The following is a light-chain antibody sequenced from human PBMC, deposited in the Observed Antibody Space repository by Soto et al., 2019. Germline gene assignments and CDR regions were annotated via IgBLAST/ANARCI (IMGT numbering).Light chain of an antibody. CDR2: GAS. CDR1: QSVSNNY. V-gene: IGKV3-20*01. CDR3: QQYTGSPWT. J-gene: IGKJ1*01. Sequence: EIMVGHSLGTLSLSPQERATLSCRASQSVSNNYLAWYQQKPGQAPRLLIYGASNRATGIPDRFSGSGSGTDFTLTISRLEPEDFAVYYCQQYTGSPWTFGQRSKVDIK.